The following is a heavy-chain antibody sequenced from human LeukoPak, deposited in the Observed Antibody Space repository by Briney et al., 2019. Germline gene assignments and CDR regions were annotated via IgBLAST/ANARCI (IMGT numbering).Heavy chain of an antibody. V-gene: IGHV4-59*01. J-gene: IGHJ3*02. CDR1: GGSISSYY. CDR3: ARDAKATMIVGPEAFDI. CDR2: IYYSGST. D-gene: IGHD3-22*01. Sequence: SETLSLTCTVSGGSISSYYWSWIRQPPGKGLEWIGYIYYSGSTKYNPSPKSRVTISVDTSKNQFSLKLSSVTAADTAVYYRARDAKATMIVGPEAFDIWGQGTMVTVSS.